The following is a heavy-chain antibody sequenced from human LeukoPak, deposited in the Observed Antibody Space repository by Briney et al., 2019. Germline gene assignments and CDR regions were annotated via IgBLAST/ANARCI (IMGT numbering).Heavy chain of an antibody. D-gene: IGHD6-13*01. CDR2: ISGHNGNT. CDR1: GYTFTSYL. CDR3: ARIWAELQLVCDF. V-gene: IGHV1-18*01. J-gene: IGHJ4*02. Sequence: ASVKVSCTASGYTFTSYLISWVRQVPGQGLEWMGWISGHNGNTDYAQKFKDRVTLTTDTSTSTAYMELRSLTSDDTAVYYCARIWAELQLVCDFWGQGTLVTVSP.